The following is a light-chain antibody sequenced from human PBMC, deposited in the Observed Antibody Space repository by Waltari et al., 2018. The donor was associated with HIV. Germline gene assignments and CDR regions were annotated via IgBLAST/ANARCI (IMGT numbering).Light chain of an antibody. CDR3: QQYDTYPQT. CDR2: EAS. V-gene: IGKV1-16*01. CDR1: LGIAIY. J-gene: IGKJ4*01. Sequence: DTQMTQSPASLSASVGDRVTITCRASLGIAIYLAWFQQKPGKAPKSLIYEASRLQSGVPSRFSGTKSGRDFTLTISSLQPEDSATYYCQQYDTYPQTFGGGTKVEV.